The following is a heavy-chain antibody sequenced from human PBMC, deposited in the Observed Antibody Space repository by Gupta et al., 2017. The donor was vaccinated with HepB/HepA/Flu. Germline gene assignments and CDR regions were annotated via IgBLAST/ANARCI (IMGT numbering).Heavy chain of an antibody. J-gene: IGHJ3*02. Sequence: QVQLVQSGAEVKKPGASVKVSCKASGYTFTSYAMHWVRQAPGQRLEWMGWINAGNGNTKYSQKFQGRVTITRDTSASTAYMELSSLRSEDTAVYYCARAPGLWFGENGAFDIWGQGTMVTVSS. CDR3: ARAPGLWFGENGAFDI. CDR1: GYTFTSYA. D-gene: IGHD3-10*01. CDR2: INAGNGNT. V-gene: IGHV1-3*01.